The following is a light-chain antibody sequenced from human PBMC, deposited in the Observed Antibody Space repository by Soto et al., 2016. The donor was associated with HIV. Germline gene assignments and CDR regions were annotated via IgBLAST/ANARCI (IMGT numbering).Light chain of an antibody. CDR3: QVWDSSTNHVV. J-gene: IGLJ2*01. V-gene: IGLV3-21*03. CDR2: DDS. Sequence: SYELTQSPSVSVAPGKTAGIACGGNNIGSKSVHWYQQKPGQAPVLVVYDDSDRPSGIPERFSGSNSGNSATLTISRVEAGDEADYFCQVWDSSTNHVVFGGGTKLTV. CDR1: NIGSKS.